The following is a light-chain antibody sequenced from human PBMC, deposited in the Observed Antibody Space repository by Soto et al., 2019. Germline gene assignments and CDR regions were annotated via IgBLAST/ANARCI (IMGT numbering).Light chain of an antibody. CDR3: SSYTSSSTSV. V-gene: IGLV2-14*01. J-gene: IGLJ1*01. CDR2: EVS. Sequence: QSVLTQPASVSGSPGQSITISCTGTSSDVGGYNYVSWYQHHPGKAPKLMIYEVSNRPSGVSYRFSGSKSGNTASLTISGLQAEDEADYYCSSYTSSSTSVFGTGTQLTVL. CDR1: SSDVGGYNY.